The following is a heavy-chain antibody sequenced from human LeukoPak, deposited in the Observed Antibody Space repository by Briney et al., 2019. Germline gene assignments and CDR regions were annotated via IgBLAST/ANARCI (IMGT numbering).Heavy chain of an antibody. J-gene: IGHJ5*02. CDR3: ARTGIAAAGTSWFDP. Sequence: PSETLSLTCTVSGGSISSYYWSWIRQPPGKGLEWIGYIYYSGSTNYNPSLKSRVTISVDTSKNQFSLKLSSVIAADTAVYYCARTGIAAAGTSWFDPWGQGTLVTVSS. CDR1: GGSISSYY. D-gene: IGHD6-13*01. CDR2: IYYSGST. V-gene: IGHV4-59*01.